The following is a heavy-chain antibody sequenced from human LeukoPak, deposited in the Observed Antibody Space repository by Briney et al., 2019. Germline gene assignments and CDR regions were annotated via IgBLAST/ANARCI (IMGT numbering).Heavy chain of an antibody. V-gene: IGHV3-30-3*01. CDR3: ARNNGMDV. J-gene: IGHJ6*02. Sequence: PGGPLRLSCAASGFTFSSYAMHWVRQAPGKGLEWVAVISYDGSNKYYADSVKGRFTISKDNAKNSLYLQMNSLRAEDTALYHCARNNGMDVWGQGTTVIVSS. CDR2: ISYDGSNK. CDR1: GFTFSSYA.